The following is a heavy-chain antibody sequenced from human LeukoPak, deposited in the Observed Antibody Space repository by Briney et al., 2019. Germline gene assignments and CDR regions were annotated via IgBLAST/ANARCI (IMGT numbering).Heavy chain of an antibody. Sequence: GGSLRLSCAASGFTFSSYGMHWVRQAPGKGLEWVAFIRYTGSKKYYADSVKGRFTISRDNSKNTLYLQMNSLRAEDTAVYHCAKDKSYSIDYWGQGTLVTVSS. CDR1: GFTFSSYG. CDR3: AKDKSYSIDY. V-gene: IGHV3-30*02. J-gene: IGHJ4*02. CDR2: IRYTGSKK. D-gene: IGHD3-10*01.